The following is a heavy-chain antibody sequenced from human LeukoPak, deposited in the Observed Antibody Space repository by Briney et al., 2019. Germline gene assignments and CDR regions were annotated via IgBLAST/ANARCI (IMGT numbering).Heavy chain of an antibody. J-gene: IGHJ3*02. D-gene: IGHD3-22*01. Sequence: GGSLRLSFAASGFTVSSNYMSWVRQAPGKGLEWVSVIYSGGSTYYADSVKGRFTISRDNSKNTLYLQMNSLRAEDTAVYYCARMVVVVKGPDAFDIWGQGTMVTVSS. CDR1: GFTVSSNY. CDR3: ARMVVVVKGPDAFDI. CDR2: IYSGGST. V-gene: IGHV3-53*01.